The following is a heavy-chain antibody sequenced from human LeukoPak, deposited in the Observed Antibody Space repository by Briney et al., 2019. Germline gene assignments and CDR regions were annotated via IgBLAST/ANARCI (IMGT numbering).Heavy chain of an antibody. V-gene: IGHV3-23*01. Sequence: GGSLRLSCAASGFTFSSYAMSWVRQAPGKGLEWVSGIRNSGRNTDYADCVKGRFTISRDNSKNTLYLQMNSLRAEDTAVYYCAKYYYGDYSGRGRDYYYDGMDVWGQGTTVTVSS. CDR2: IRNSGRNT. CDR1: GFTFSSYA. J-gene: IGHJ6*02. CDR3: AKYYYGDYSGRGRDYYYDGMDV. D-gene: IGHD4-17*01.